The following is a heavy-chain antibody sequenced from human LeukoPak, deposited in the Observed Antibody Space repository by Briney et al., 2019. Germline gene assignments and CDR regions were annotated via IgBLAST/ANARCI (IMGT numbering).Heavy chain of an antibody. CDR3: ARALYSSSKLNWFDP. V-gene: IGHV4-59*01. Sequence: KPSETLSLTCTVSGGSISSYYWSWIRQPPGKGLEWIGYIYYSGSTNYNPSLKSRVTISVDTSKNQFSLKLSSVTAADTAVYYCARALYSSSKLNWFDPWGQGTLVTVSS. J-gene: IGHJ5*02. CDR1: GGSISSYY. D-gene: IGHD6-6*01. CDR2: IYYSGST.